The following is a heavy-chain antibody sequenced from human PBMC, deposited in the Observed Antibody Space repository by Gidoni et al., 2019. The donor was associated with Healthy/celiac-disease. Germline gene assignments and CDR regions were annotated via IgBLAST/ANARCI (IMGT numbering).Heavy chain of an antibody. D-gene: IGHD6-19*01. Sequence: QVQLVQSGAEVKKPGSSVKVSCKASGGTFSSYAISWVRQAPGQGLEWMGGIIPIFGTANYAQKFQGRVTITADESTSTAYMELSSLRSEDTAVYYCASARDYSSGWSGWYFDLWGRGTLVTVSS. CDR3: ASARDYSSGWSGWYFDL. J-gene: IGHJ2*01. CDR2: IIPIFGTA. V-gene: IGHV1-69*01. CDR1: GGTFSSYA.